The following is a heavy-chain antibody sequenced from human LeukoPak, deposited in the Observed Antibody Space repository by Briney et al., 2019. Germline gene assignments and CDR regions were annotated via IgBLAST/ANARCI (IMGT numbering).Heavy chain of an antibody. CDR2: ISWNSGSI. D-gene: IGHD2-2*01. V-gene: IGHV3-9*03. Sequence: SLRLSCAASGFTFDDYATHWVRQAPGKGLEWVSGISWNSGSIGYADSVKGRFTISRDNAKNSLYLQMNSLRAEDMALYYCAKDSQGYCSSTSCLDDWGQGTLVTVSS. CDR1: GFTFDDYA. J-gene: IGHJ4*02. CDR3: AKDSQGYCSSTSCLDD.